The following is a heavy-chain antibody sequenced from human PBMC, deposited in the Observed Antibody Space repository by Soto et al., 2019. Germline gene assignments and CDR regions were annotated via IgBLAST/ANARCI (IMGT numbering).Heavy chain of an antibody. D-gene: IGHD2-21*02. CDR2: IIPIFGTA. J-gene: IGHJ4*02. Sequence: SVKVSCKASGGTFSSYAISWVRQAPGQGLEWMGGIIPIFGTANYAQKFQGRVTITADKSTSTAYMELSSLRSEDTAVYYCATQTSSYCGGDCYPEHFDYWGQGXLVTVYS. V-gene: IGHV1-69*06. CDR1: GGTFSSYA. CDR3: ATQTSSYCGGDCYPEHFDY.